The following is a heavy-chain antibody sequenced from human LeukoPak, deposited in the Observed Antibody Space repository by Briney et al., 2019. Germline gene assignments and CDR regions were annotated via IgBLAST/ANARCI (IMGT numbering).Heavy chain of an antibody. D-gene: IGHD3-9*01. Sequence: PGGSLRLSCAASGFTFSSYSMNWVRQAPGKGLEWVSSISSSSSYIYYADSVKGRFTISRDNAKNSLYLQMNSLRAEDTAVYYCASPQSPLRYFDWLLFYWGQGTLVTVSS. CDR3: ASPQSPLRYFDWLLFY. J-gene: IGHJ4*02. CDR1: GFTFSSYS. V-gene: IGHV3-21*01. CDR2: ISSSSSYI.